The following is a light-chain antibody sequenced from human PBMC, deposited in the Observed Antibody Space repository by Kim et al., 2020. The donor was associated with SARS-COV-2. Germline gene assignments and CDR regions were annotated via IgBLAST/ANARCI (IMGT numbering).Light chain of an antibody. Sequence: DIVMTQSPDSLAVSLGDRATINCKSSQSVLYSSNNKSYLAWYQQKPGQPPKLLIYWASTRESGVPDRFSGSGSGTDFTLTISSLQAEDVAVYYCQQYYSTPLTCGGGTKVDIK. CDR3: QQYYSTPLT. CDR1: QSVLYSSNNKSY. V-gene: IGKV4-1*01. CDR2: WAS. J-gene: IGKJ4*01.